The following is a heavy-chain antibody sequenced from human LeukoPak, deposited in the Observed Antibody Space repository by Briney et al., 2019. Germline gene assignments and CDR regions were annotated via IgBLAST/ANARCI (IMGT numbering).Heavy chain of an antibody. D-gene: IGHD3-22*01. Sequence: SETLSLTCAVYGGSFSGYYWSWIRQPPGKGLEWIGEINHNGSTNYNPSLKSRVTISVDTSKNQFSLKLSSVTAADTAVYYCARESYYDSSGSNWFDPWGQGTLVTVSS. CDR3: ARESYYDSSGSNWFDP. J-gene: IGHJ5*02. CDR1: GGSFSGYY. CDR2: INHNGST. V-gene: IGHV4-34*01.